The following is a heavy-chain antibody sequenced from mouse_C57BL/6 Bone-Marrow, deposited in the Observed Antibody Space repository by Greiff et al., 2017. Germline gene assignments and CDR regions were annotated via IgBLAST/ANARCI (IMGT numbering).Heavy chain of an antibody. CDR1: GYTFTSYW. CDR2: LHPSDSDT. D-gene: IGHD5-1*01. Sequence: QVQLKQSGAELVKPGASVKVSCKASGYTFTSYWMHWVKQSPGQGLEWVGRLHPSDSDTNYNQKFKGKATLTVDKSSSTAYMQLSSLTSEDSAVYYCATRSNWGQGTTLTVSS. V-gene: IGHV1-74*01. J-gene: IGHJ2*01. CDR3: ATRSN.